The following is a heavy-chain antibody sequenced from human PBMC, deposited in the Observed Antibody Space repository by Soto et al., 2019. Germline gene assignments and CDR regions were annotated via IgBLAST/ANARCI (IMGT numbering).Heavy chain of an antibody. V-gene: IGHV4-59*01. Sequence: SETLSLTCTVSGGSISNYYWNWIRQPPGKGLEWIGYISYTRSANYNPSIKSRVTISIDTSKNQFSLKLTSVTAADTALYYCARMRTLPDRASKYYFDYWGQVAPVTVSS. D-gene: IGHD1-7*01. CDR3: ARMRTLPDRASKYYFDY. CDR1: GGSISNYY. J-gene: IGHJ4*02. CDR2: ISYTRSA.